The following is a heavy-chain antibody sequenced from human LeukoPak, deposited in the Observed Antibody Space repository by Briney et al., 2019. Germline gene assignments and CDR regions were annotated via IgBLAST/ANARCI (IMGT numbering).Heavy chain of an antibody. D-gene: IGHD3-9*01. V-gene: IGHV1-69*06. Sequence: ASVKVSCKASGGTFTSYAISWARQAPGQGLEWMGGIIPIFGTANYAQKFQGRVTITADKSTSTAYMELSSLRSEDTAVYYCARGGGFDYDILTGYYQFDYWGQGTLVTVSS. CDR3: ARGGGFDYDILTGYYQFDY. CDR1: GGTFTSYA. CDR2: IIPIFGTA. J-gene: IGHJ4*02.